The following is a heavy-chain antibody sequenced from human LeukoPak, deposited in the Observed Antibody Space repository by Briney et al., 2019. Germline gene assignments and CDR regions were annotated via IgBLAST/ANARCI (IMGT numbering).Heavy chain of an antibody. CDR1: GGSISSYY. J-gene: IGHJ4*02. CDR2: IYYSGST. V-gene: IGHV4-59*01. CDR3: ARDVYDYVWGSCRYLDY. D-gene: IGHD3-16*02. Sequence: PSETLSLTCTVSGGSISSYYWSWIRQPPGKGLEWIGYIYYSGSTNYNPSLKSRVTISVDTSKNQFSLKLSSVTAADTAVYYCARDVYDYVWGSCRYLDYWGQGTLVTVSS.